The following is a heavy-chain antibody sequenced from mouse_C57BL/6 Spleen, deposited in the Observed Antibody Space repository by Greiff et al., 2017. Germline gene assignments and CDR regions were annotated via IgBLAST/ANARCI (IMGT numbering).Heavy chain of an antibody. CDR3: ARGTYYSNYFAY. Sequence: EVMLVESGGGLVKPGGSLKLSCAASGFTFSDYGMHWVRQAPEKGLEWVAYISSGSSTIYSADTVKGRFPISRDNAKNTLFLQMTSLRSGDTSMYYCARGTYYSNYFAYGGKGTTLTVSS. D-gene: IGHD2-5*01. CDR1: GFTFSDYG. CDR2: ISSGSSTI. J-gene: IGHJ2*01. V-gene: IGHV5-17*01.